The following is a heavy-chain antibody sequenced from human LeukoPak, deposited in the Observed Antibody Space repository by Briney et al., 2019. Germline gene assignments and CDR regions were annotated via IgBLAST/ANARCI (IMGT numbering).Heavy chain of an antibody. CDR3: ARDEMRCSSTSCYTGYYYGMDV. D-gene: IGHD2-2*02. CDR1: GGTFSSYA. Sequence: SSVKDSCQASGGTFSSYAISGLRQAPGQGLEWMGRIIPIFGIANYAQKFQGRVTITADKSTSTAYMELSSLRSEDTAVYYCARDEMRCSSTSCYTGYYYGMDVWGQGTTVTVSS. V-gene: IGHV1-69*04. J-gene: IGHJ6*02. CDR2: IIPIFGIA.